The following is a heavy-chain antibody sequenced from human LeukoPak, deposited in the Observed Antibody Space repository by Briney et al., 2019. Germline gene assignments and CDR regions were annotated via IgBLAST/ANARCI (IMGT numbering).Heavy chain of an antibody. CDR1: GGSISSSSYY. Sequence: PSETLSLTCTVSGGSISSSSYYWGWIRQPPGKGLEWIGSIYYSGSTYYNPSLKSRVTISVDTSKNQFSLKLSSVTAADTAVYYCAREQGVGAFVLFDYWGQGTLVTVSS. V-gene: IGHV4-39*07. D-gene: IGHD1-26*01. CDR2: IYYSGST. J-gene: IGHJ4*02. CDR3: AREQGVGAFVLFDY.